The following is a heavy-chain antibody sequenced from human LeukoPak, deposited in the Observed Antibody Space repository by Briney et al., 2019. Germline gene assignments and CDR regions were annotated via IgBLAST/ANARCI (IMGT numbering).Heavy chain of an antibody. V-gene: IGHV4-34*01. D-gene: IGHD3-10*01. Sequence: SETLSLTCAVYGGSFSGYYWSWIRQPPGKGLEWIGEINHSGSTNYNPSLKSRVTISVDTSKNQFSLKLSSVTAADTAVYYCARIGPYYYGSGSYYPFVYWGQGTLVTVSS. CDR2: INHSGST. J-gene: IGHJ4*02. CDR1: GGSFSGYY. CDR3: ARIGPYYYGSGSYYPFVY.